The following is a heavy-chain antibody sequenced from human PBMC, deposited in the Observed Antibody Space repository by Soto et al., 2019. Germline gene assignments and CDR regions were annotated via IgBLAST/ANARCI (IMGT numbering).Heavy chain of an antibody. CDR2: IKQDGSEK. J-gene: IGHJ4*02. D-gene: IGHD6-13*01. Sequence: GGSLRLSCAASGFTFSSYWMSWVRQAPGKGLEWVANIKQDGSEKYYVDSVKGRFTISRDNAKNSLYLQMNSLRAEDTAVYYCARVISSSWYGVDYWGQGTLVTVSS. CDR3: ARVISSSWYGVDY. V-gene: IGHV3-7*01. CDR1: GFTFSSYW.